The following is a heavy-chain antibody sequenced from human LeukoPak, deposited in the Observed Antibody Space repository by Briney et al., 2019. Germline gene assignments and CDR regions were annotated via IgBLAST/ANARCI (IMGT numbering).Heavy chain of an antibody. J-gene: IGHJ4*02. V-gene: IGHV3-7*01. CDR2: LKESGIEK. CDR3: VRWRRAQSEFDY. CDR1: GFILSRYS. D-gene: IGHD3-3*01. Sequence: PGGSLRLSCAGSGFILSRYSMGWVRQAPGKGLEFVAHLKESGIEKEYVDSVEGRFTISRDNAENSLYLEMNSLRADDTALYFCVRWRRAQSEFDYWGQGTQVTVSS.